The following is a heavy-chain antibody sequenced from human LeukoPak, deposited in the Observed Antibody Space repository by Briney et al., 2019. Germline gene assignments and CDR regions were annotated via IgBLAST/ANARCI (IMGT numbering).Heavy chain of an antibody. V-gene: IGHV4-34*01. D-gene: IGHD3-3*01. Sequence: SETLSLTCAVYGGSFSGYYWSWIRQPPGKGLEWIGEINHSGSTNYNPSLKSRVTISVDTSKNQFSLKLSSVTAADTAVYYCARHMSDYDFWSGYSPNDAFDIWGQGTMVTVSS. CDR3: ARHMSDYDFWSGYSPNDAFDI. CDR2: INHSGST. CDR1: GGSFSGYY. J-gene: IGHJ3*02.